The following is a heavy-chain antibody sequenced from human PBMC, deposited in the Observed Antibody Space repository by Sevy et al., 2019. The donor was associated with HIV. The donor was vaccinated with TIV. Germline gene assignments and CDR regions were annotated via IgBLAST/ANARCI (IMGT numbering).Heavy chain of an antibody. J-gene: IGHJ4*02. CDR1: GYTFTGYY. V-gene: IGHV1-2*02. CDR2: INPNSGGT. CDR3: ASSHRVDSSGYPIDY. Sequence: ASVKVSCKASGYTFTGYYMHWVRQAPGQGLEWMGWINPNSGGTNYAQKFQGRVTMTRDTSISTAYMELSRLISDDTAVYYCASSHRVDSSGYPIDYWGQGTLVTVSS. D-gene: IGHD3-22*01.